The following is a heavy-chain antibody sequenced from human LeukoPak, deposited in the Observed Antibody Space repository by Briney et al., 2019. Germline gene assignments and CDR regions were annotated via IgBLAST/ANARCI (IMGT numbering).Heavy chain of an antibody. CDR2: ISSSSSYI. CDR1: GFTFSSYS. CDR3: ATSKGLSIAARPPDY. D-gene: IGHD6-6*01. V-gene: IGHV3-21*01. Sequence: GGSLRLSCAASGFTFSSYSMNWVHQAPGKGLEWVSSISSSSSYIYYADSVKGRFTISRDNAKNSLYLQMNSLRAEDTAVYYCATSKGLSIAARPPDYWGQGTLVTVSS. J-gene: IGHJ4*02.